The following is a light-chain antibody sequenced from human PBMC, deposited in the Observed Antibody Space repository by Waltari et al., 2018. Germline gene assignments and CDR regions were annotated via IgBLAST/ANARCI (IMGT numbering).Light chain of an antibody. J-gene: IGLJ3*02. CDR2: EDD. CDR3: QSYQV. V-gene: IGLV6-57*03. Sequence: FMLTQPHPVSESPGKTVTISCPRSSGSTASNYAQWYQLPPGSAPTTIIFEDDQRPSGVPGRFSGFIDSSSNSASLTISGLKTEDEADYYCQSYQVFGGGTKLTVL. CDR1: SGSTASNY.